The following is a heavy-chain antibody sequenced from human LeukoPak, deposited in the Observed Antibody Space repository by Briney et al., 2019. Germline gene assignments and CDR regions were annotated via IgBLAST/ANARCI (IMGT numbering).Heavy chain of an antibody. CDR1: GFTFRSYY. D-gene: IGHD1-26*01. V-gene: IGHV3-11*04. J-gene: IGHJ4*02. CDR2: ISASGDTI. CDR3: ARDPSWEILSYFDY. Sequence: KPGGSLRLSCAASGFTFRSYYMTWIRQAPGKGLEWVSYISASGDTIYYGDSVRGRFTISRDNAKNSLYLDMNTLKAEDTAVYYCARDPSWEILSYFDYWGQGTLVTVSS.